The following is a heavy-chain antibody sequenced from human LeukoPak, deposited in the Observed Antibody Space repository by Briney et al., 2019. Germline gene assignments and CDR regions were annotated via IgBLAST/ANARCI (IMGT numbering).Heavy chain of an antibody. Sequence: SETLSLTCTVSGGSISSYYWSWVRQPPGKGLEWIGYIYYSGSTNYNPSLKSRVTISVDTSKDQFSLKLSSVTAADTAVYYCAREAVAGPDYWGQGTLVTVSS. J-gene: IGHJ4*02. D-gene: IGHD6-19*01. CDR3: AREAVAGPDY. CDR2: IYYSGST. CDR1: GGSISSYY. V-gene: IGHV4-59*01.